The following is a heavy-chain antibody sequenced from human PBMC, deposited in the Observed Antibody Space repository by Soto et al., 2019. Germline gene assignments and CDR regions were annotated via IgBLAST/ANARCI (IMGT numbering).Heavy chain of an antibody. CDR2: LYPDGTA. V-gene: IGHV3-53*01. D-gene: IGHD3-10*02. CDR3: ARGPGREYNVNRGYLHLDY. CDR1: GFTVSSNY. Sequence: GGSLRLSCAASGFTVSSNYLTWVRQAPGKGLKWVSVLYPDGTAYYADSVKGRFTISTDNSKNSVYLQMNTLRAEDTAVYYCARGPGREYNVNRGYLHLDYWGQGTLVTVSS. J-gene: IGHJ4*02.